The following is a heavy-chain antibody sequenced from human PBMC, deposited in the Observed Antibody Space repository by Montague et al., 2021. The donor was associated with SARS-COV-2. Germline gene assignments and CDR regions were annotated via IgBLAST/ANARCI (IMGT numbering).Heavy chain of an antibody. CDR3: AQGIGDSRSFLEF. J-gene: IGHJ4*02. D-gene: IGHD6-13*01. CDR2: ISWDGTTT. Sequence: SLRLSCAASGFKFDDYTMHWVRQVPGKGLQWVSLISWDGTTTRYAESVEGRFTISRDNSISSLYLQMSSLRNDDTGLYYCAQGIGDSRSFLEFWGQGTLLTVSS. V-gene: IGHV3-43*01. CDR1: GFKFDDYT.